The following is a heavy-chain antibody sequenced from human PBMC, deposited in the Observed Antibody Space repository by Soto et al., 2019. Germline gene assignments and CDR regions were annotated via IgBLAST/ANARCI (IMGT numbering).Heavy chain of an antibody. CDR2: ISYDGGSK. V-gene: IGHV3-30-3*01. Sequence: QVQLVESGGGVVQPGWSLRLSCAASGFTFSSYAMHWVRQAPGKGLEWVAVISYDGGSKTYADSVKGRFTISRDNSKNTLSLQMNSLKGEDTAVYYWARRSPSSGTSFNYAFDFWGQGTMVTVSS. CDR3: ARRSPSSGTSFNYAFDF. J-gene: IGHJ3*01. CDR1: GFTFSSYA. D-gene: IGHD3-3*01.